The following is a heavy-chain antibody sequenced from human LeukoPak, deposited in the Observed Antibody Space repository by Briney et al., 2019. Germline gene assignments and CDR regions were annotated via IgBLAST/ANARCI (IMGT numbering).Heavy chain of an antibody. V-gene: IGHV3-74*01. D-gene: IGHD3-10*01. CDR3: ARGDTMVRGVIIKSYYYYGMDV. J-gene: IGHJ6*02. CDR2: ISPTGSTT. CDR1: GFSFSGHW. Sequence: GGSLRLSCTASGFSFSGHWMHWARQLPGKGLVWASRISPTGSTTSYADSVRGRFTVSRDNAKNSLYLQMNSLRAEDTAVYYCARGDTMVRGVIIKSYYYYGMDVWGQGTTVTVSS.